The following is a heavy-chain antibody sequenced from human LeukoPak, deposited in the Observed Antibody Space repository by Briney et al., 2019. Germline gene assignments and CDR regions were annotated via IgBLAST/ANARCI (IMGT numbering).Heavy chain of an antibody. CDR2: ISSSGTTR. V-gene: IGHV3-11*01. D-gene: IGHD2-2*02. Sequence: GGSLRLSCAASGFTFSDYYMSWIRQAPGKGLEWVSYISSSGTTRYYADSVKGRFTISRDNAKNSVYLQMNSLRAEDTAVYYCARVVPGPGAILWFDPWGQGTLVTVSS. CDR1: GFTFSDYY. CDR3: ARVVPGPGAILWFDP. J-gene: IGHJ5*02.